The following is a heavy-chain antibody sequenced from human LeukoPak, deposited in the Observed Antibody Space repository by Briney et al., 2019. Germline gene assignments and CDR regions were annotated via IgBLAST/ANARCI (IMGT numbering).Heavy chain of an antibody. CDR1: GFTFSSYW. J-gene: IGHJ4*02. CDR3: ANLYYGSGSYSSHY. V-gene: IGHV3-74*01. Sequence: QPGGSLRLSCAASGFTFSSYWMHWVRQAPGKGLVWVSRINSDGSTTNYADSVKGRFTISRDNAKNTLYLQMNSLRADDTAVYYCANLYYGSGSYSSHYWGQGTLVTVSS. CDR2: INSDGSTT. D-gene: IGHD3-10*01.